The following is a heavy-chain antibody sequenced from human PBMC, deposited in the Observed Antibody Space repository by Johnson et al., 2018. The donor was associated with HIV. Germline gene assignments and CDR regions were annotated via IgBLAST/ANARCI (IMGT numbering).Heavy chain of an antibody. Sequence: EVQLVESGGGLVQPGGSLRLSCAASGFTFSSYWMSWVRQAPGKGLEWVANIKQEGSEKYYVDSVKGRFTISRDNAKKSLFLLMNSLRAEDTAVYYCARGRPSGSHDAFDIWGQGTMVTVSS. CDR2: IKQEGSEK. CDR3: ARGRPSGSHDAFDI. CDR1: GFTFSSYW. J-gene: IGHJ3*02. V-gene: IGHV3-7*05. D-gene: IGHD3-22*01.